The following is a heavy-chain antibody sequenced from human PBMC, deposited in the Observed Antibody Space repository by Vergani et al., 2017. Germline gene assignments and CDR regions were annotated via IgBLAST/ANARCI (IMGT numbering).Heavy chain of an antibody. CDR1: GESIRSGSHY. CDR2: IHTGGST. J-gene: IGHJ4*02. V-gene: IGHV4-61*02. D-gene: IGHD2-15*01. Sequence: QVKLQESGPGLLKPSQTLSLTCTVSGESIRSGSHYWSWIRQPAGKGPEWIGHIHTGGSTDLNPSFKSRVSISVDTSKSQFSLKLNPVTVADTAVYYCARSRPYCTSGSCPAIWGQGTLVTVSS. CDR3: ARSRPYCTSGSCPAI.